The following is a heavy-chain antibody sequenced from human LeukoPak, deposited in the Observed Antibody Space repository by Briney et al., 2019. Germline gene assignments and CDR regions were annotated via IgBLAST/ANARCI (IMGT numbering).Heavy chain of an antibody. CDR2: IKQDGSEK. V-gene: IGHV3-7*01. CDR1: GFTFSSYW. CDR3: ARVKQFVVVPDLLDY. D-gene: IGHD2-2*01. J-gene: IGHJ4*02. Sequence: GGSLRLSCAASGFTFSSYWMSWVRQAPGKGLEWVANIKQDGSEKYYVDSVKGRFTISRDNAKNSLYLQMSSLRAEDTAVYYCARVKQFVVVPDLLDYWAREPWSPSPQ.